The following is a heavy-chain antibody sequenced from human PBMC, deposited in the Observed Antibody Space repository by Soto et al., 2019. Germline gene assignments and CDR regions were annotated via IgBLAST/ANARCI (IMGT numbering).Heavy chain of an antibody. Sequence: PGGSLRLSCAASGFTFSTYWMSWVRQAPGKGLEWVANIKQDGSEKYYVDSVKGRFTISGDNAKNSVSLQMNSLRADDTGVYYCARRPENFWSGYPEAFDYWGPGTLVTVSS. D-gene: IGHD3-3*01. J-gene: IGHJ4*02. V-gene: IGHV3-7*01. CDR2: IKQDGSEK. CDR3: ARRPENFWSGYPEAFDY. CDR1: GFTFSTYW.